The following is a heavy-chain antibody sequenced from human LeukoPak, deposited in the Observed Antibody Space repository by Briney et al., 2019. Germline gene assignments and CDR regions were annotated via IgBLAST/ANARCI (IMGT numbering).Heavy chain of an antibody. V-gene: IGHV3-11*04. CDR2: ISTSGSII. CDR3: ARDGVLRYFDWLLIDYYYYMDV. J-gene: IGHJ6*03. Sequence: PSETLSLTCTVSGGSISSGRYYWSWIRQAPGKGLEWVSHISTSGSIIYYADSVKGRFTISRDNAKNSLYLQMNSLRAEDTAVYYCARDGVLRYFDWLLIDYYYYMDVWGKGTTVTVSS. D-gene: IGHD3-9*01. CDR1: GGSISSGRYY.